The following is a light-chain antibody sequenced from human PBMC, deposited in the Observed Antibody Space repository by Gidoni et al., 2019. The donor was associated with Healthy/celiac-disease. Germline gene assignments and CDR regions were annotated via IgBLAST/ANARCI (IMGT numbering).Light chain of an antibody. Sequence: DIVMTQSPDSLAASLGERATINCKSSQSVLYSSNNKNYLAWYQQKPGQPPKLLIYWASTRASGVPYRFSGSGSGTDFTLTISSLQAEDVAVYYCQQYYSTLLTFGGGTKVEIK. V-gene: IGKV4-1*01. CDR1: QSVLYSSNNKNY. CDR3: QQYYSTLLT. CDR2: WAS. J-gene: IGKJ4*01.